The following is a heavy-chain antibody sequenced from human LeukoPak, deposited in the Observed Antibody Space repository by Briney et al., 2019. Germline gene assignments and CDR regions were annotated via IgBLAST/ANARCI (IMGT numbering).Heavy chain of an antibody. D-gene: IGHD6-19*01. V-gene: IGHV1-24*01. CDR2: FDPEDGET. Sequence: ASVKVSCKVSGYTLTELSMHWVRQAPGKGLEWMGGFDPEDGETIYAQKFQGRVTMTEDTSTDTAYMELSSLRSEDTAVYYCASTPSSGWYEGWFDPWGQGTLVTVSS. CDR3: ASTPSSGWYEGWFDP. J-gene: IGHJ5*02. CDR1: GYTLTELS.